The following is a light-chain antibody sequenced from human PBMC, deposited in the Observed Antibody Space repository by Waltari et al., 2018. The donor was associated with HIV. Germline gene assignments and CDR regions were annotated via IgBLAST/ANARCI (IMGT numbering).Light chain of an antibody. CDR3: QSADSSGTYPV. Sequence: SYELTQPPSVSVSPGQTARITCPGDALPKQYAYWYQQQPGQAPVLVIYKDSERPPGIPERFSGSSSGTTVTLTISGVQAEDEADYYCQSADSSGTYPVFGGGTKLTVL. V-gene: IGLV3-25*03. J-gene: IGLJ2*01. CDR2: KDS. CDR1: ALPKQY.